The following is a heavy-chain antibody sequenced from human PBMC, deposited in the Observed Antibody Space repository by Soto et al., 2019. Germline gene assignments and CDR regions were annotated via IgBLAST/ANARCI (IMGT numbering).Heavy chain of an antibody. D-gene: IGHD2-2*01. CDR3: ARDDLVVPHRVIDY. CDR2: IWYDGSNT. Sequence: QVQLVESGGGVVQPGRSLRLSCAASGFTFSSYGMHRVRQAPGKGLEWVAVIWYDGSNTYYADSVKGRFTISRDNSKNTLYLQMNSLRAEAPSVYYCARDDLVVPHRVIDYWGQGTLVTFAS. CDR1: GFTFSSYG. J-gene: IGHJ4*02. V-gene: IGHV3-33*01.